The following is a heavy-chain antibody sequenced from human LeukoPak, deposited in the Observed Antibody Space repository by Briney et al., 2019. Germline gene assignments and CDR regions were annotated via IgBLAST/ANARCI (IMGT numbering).Heavy chain of an antibody. CDR2: INHSGST. CDR3: ARAGIAGSPSGY. D-gene: IGHD6-13*01. Sequence: SETLSLTCAVYGGSFSGYYWSWIRQPPAKGLEWIGEINHSGSTNYNPSLKSRATMSIDTTKNQFSLKLRSVTAADTAVYFCARAGIAGSPSGYWGQGTLVTVSS. CDR1: GGSFSGYY. V-gene: IGHV4-34*01. J-gene: IGHJ4*02.